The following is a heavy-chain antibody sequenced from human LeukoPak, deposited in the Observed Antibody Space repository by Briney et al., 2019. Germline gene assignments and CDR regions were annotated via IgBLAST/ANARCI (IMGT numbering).Heavy chain of an antibody. J-gene: IGHJ4*02. D-gene: IGHD2-8*02. CDR1: GFTFSNAW. V-gene: IGHV3-23*01. CDR2: IFPSGGEI. Sequence: GGSLRLSCAASGFTFSNAWMSWVRQPPGKGLEWVSSIFPSGGEIHYADSVRGRFTISRDNSKSTLSLQMNSLRAEDTAIYYCATYRQVLLPFESWGQGTLVTVSS. CDR3: ATYRQVLLPFES.